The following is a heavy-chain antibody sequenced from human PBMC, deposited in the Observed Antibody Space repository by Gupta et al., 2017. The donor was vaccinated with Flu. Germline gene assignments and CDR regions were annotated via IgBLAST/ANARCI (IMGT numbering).Heavy chain of an antibody. J-gene: IGHJ4*02. Sequence: QVPLQESGPGLVKPSQTLSLTCTVSGGSISRGGHYWSWIRHVPGKGLEWIGYIYYTGTTYYNPSLRSRVSISLDTSKSQFSLTLTSLTAADTAVYYCARDRRDGFNALGVFDYWGQGSRVTVSS. V-gene: IGHV4-31*03. CDR2: IYYTGTT. CDR1: GGSISRGGHY. CDR3: ARDRRDGFNALGVFDY. D-gene: IGHD3-10*01.